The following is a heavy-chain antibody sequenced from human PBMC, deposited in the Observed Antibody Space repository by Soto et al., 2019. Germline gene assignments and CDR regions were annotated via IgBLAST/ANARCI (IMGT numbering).Heavy chain of an antibody. J-gene: IGHJ2*01. CDR2: ISGSGGRT. V-gene: IGHV3-23*01. D-gene: IGHD3-10*01. CDR1: GLTFSSYP. CDR3: AKGMPSRITTPFFDL. Sequence: EVQLLESGGGLVQPGGSLKPSCEAPGLTFSSYPMSWVRQAPGKGLEWVPAISGSGGRTYYADSVKGRFTISRDKSKNTLYLQMNSLRAEDTAVYYCAKGMPSRITTPFFDLWGRGTLVTVSS.